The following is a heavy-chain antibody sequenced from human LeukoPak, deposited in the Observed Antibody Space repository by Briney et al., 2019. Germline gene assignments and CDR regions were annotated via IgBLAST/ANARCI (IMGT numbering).Heavy chain of an antibody. Sequence: SETLSLTCTVSGGSVSSGSYYWSWIRQPPGKRLEWIGYRHYSGSTNYNPSLKSRVTISVDTSKNQFSLKLSSVTAADTAVYYCARDPSGYFNYWGQGTLATVSS. D-gene: IGHD3-22*01. J-gene: IGHJ4*02. CDR3: ARDPSGYFNY. CDR1: GGSVSSGSYY. CDR2: RHYSGST. V-gene: IGHV4-61*01.